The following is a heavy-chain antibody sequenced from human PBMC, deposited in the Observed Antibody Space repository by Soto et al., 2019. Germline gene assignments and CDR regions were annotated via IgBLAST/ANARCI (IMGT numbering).Heavy chain of an antibody. Sequence: HPGGSLRLSCSASGFTFSSFAMFWVRQAPGKGLEYVSVISDNGGSTYYADSVKGRFTISRDNSRNTLYLQMSGLRAEDTAVYYCVKYSASWPTSPDDWFGPWGQGTLVTVSS. V-gene: IGHV3-64D*08. D-gene: IGHD6-13*01. J-gene: IGHJ5*02. CDR3: VKYSASWPTSPDDWFGP. CDR2: ISDNGGST. CDR1: GFTFSSFA.